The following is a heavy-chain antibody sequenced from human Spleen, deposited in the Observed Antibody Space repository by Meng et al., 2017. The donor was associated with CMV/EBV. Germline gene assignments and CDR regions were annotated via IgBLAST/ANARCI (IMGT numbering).Heavy chain of an antibody. Sequence: GGSLRLSCKGSGNDFSSNWIAWVRQMPGKGLEWMGIIHPGDSDTTYSPSFQGQVTISVDKSITTSYLHLNSLKVSDSAIYYCARQGNYDFWSESYDYGMDVWGQGTTVTVSS. D-gene: IGHD3-3*01. CDR3: ARQGNYDFWSESYDYGMDV. CDR1: GNDFSSNW. CDR2: IHPGDSDT. V-gene: IGHV5-51*01. J-gene: IGHJ6*02.